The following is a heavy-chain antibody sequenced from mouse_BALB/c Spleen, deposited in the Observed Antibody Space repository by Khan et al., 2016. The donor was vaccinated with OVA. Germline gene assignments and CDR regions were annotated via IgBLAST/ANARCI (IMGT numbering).Heavy chain of an antibody. CDR3: ARWFTY. Sequence: VQLLETGPGLVKPSQSLSLTCTVTGYSITSDYAWNWIRQFPGNKLEWMGYISYSGSTTYNPSLKSRISITRDTSKNQFFLQLNSVTTEDTATYYCARWFTYWGQGTLVTVSA. CDR2: ISYSGST. V-gene: IGHV3-2*02. J-gene: IGHJ3*01. CDR1: GYSITSDYA.